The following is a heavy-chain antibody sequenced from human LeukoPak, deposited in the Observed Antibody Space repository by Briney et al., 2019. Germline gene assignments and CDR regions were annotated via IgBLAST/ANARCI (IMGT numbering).Heavy chain of an antibody. D-gene: IGHD6-19*01. CDR2: ISGSGGST. Sequence: GGSLRLSCAASGFTFSSYAMSWVRQAPGKGLEWVSAISGSGGSTYYADSVKGRFTISRDNSKNTLYLQMNSLRAEDTAVYYCAKAPLIAVAGNYFDYWGQGTLVTVSS. J-gene: IGHJ4*02. CDR1: GFTFSSYA. V-gene: IGHV3-23*01. CDR3: AKAPLIAVAGNYFDY.